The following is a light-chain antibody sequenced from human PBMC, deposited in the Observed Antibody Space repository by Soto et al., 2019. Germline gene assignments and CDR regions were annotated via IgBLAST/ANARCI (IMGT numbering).Light chain of an antibody. CDR3: QQYGSSPWT. V-gene: IGKV1-5*01. CDR2: DAS. J-gene: IGKJ1*01. Sequence: DIQMTQSPSTLSSSLGDRVTITCLASQTISDWLAWFQQKPGKAPKLLIYDASTLESGVPSRFSGSGYGTDFTLTISRLEPEDFAVYYCQQYGSSPWTCGQGTKGDIK. CDR1: QTISDW.